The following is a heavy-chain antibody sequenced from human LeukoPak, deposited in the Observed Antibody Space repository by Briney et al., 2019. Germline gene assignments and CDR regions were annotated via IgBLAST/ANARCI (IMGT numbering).Heavy chain of an antibody. J-gene: IGHJ4*02. Sequence: GGSLRLSCAASGFTFSSYEMNWVRQAPGKGLEWVSYISSSGSTIYYADSVKGRFTISRDNAKNSLYLQMNSLRAEDTAVYYCARLQVDNCDYWGPGTLVTVSS. V-gene: IGHV3-48*03. CDR3: ARLQVDNCDY. D-gene: IGHD5-12*01. CDR2: ISSSGSTI. CDR1: GFTFSSYE.